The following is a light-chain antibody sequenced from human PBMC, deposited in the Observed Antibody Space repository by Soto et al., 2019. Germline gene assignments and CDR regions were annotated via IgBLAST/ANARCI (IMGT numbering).Light chain of an antibody. J-gene: IGKJ4*01. Sequence: EIVMTQSPATLSVCPGERATLSCRASQSVSSSYLAWYQQKPGQAPRLLIYGASSRATGIPDRFSGSGSGTDFTLTISRLEPEDFAVYYCQQYDSSPVTFGGGTKVDI. CDR1: QSVSSSY. V-gene: IGKV3-20*01. CDR3: QQYDSSPVT. CDR2: GAS.